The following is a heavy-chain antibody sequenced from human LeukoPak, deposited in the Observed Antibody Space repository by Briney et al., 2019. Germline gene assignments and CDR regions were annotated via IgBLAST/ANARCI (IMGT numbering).Heavy chain of an antibody. D-gene: IGHD6-19*01. CDR2: IYYSGST. CDR1: GGSISGYY. Sequence: PSETLSLTCTVSGGSISGYYWSWIRQPPGKGLEWIGYIYYSGSTNYNPSLKSRVTISVDTSKNQFSLQLNSVTPEDTAVYYCVREYIAVPGRLDYWGQGTLVTVSS. J-gene: IGHJ4*02. CDR3: VREYIAVPGRLDY. V-gene: IGHV4-59*12.